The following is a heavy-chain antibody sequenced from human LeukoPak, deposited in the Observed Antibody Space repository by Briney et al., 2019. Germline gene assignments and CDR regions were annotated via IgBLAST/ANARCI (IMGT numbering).Heavy chain of an antibody. V-gene: IGHV4-34*01. CDR3: AREGSRGNRYYFDY. Sequence: PSETLSLTCAVYGGSFSGYYWSWIRQPPGKGLEWIGEINHSGSTNYNPSLKSRVTISVDTSKNQFSLKLSSVTAADTAVYYCAREGSRGNRYYFDYWGQGTLVTVSS. J-gene: IGHJ4*02. CDR1: GGSFSGYY. D-gene: IGHD2-15*01. CDR2: INHSGST.